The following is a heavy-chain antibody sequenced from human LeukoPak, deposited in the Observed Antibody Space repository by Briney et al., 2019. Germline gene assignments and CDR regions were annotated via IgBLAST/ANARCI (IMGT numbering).Heavy chain of an antibody. D-gene: IGHD2-8*01. J-gene: IGHJ4*02. CDR3: ARHLYRDGLDY. CDR1: GGSLTSYY. Sequence: SETLSLTCTVSGGSLTSYYWGWIRQPPGKGLEYIGYIYYSGNTNYNPSLKSRVTISIDTSKNQFSLKLSSVTAADTAVYFCARHLYRDGLDYWGQGTQVTVSS. V-gene: IGHV4-59*08. CDR2: IYYSGNT.